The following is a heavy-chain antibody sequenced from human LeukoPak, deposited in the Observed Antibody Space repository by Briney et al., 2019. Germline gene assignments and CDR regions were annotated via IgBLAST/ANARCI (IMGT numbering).Heavy chain of an antibody. J-gene: IGHJ4*02. Sequence: SETLSLTCTVSGGSISSYYWNWIRQPAGKGLEWIGRIYTSGSTNYTPSLKSRVTMSLDTSKNQFSMKLSSVTAADTAVYYCARSPPPRLALPDYWGQGTLVTDS. CDR2: IYTSGST. CDR3: ARSPPPRLALPDY. V-gene: IGHV4-4*07. CDR1: GGSISSYY. D-gene: IGHD3-9*01.